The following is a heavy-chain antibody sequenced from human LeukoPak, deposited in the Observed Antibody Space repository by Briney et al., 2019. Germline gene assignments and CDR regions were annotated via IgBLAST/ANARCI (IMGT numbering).Heavy chain of an antibody. CDR1: GFTVSSFA. Sequence: GGSLRLSCTASGFTVSSFAMAWVRHAPGKGLECVSTISASLGTPYYSDSVKGRFTISRDNSKNTVSLEMNSLRAEDTAVYYCAKKHFPTSGWIDSWGQGTLVTVSS. CDR3: AKKHFPTSGWIDS. J-gene: IGHJ4*02. CDR2: ISASLGTP. V-gene: IGHV3-23*01. D-gene: IGHD6-19*01.